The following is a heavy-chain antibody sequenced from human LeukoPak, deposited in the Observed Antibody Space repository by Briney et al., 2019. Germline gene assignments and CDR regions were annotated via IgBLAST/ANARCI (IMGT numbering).Heavy chain of an antibody. CDR2: IKHDGSET. CDR1: GFTFSSIW. V-gene: IGHV3-7*02. CDR3: AKNGGPHGMDV. Sequence: PGGSLRLSCAASGFTFSSIWMSWVRQAPGKGLEWVANIKHDGSETNYVDSVKGRFSISRDNAKNSLHLQMNSLRVEDTAVYHCAKNGGPHGMDVWGLGTTVTVSS. J-gene: IGHJ6*02. D-gene: IGHD3-16*01.